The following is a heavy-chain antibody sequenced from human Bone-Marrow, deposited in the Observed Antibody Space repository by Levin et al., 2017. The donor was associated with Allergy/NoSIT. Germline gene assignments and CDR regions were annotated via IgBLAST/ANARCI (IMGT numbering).Heavy chain of an antibody. CDR1: GFTFSDYY. D-gene: IGHD3-10*01. V-gene: IGHV3-11*05. J-gene: IGHJ4*02. CDR2: ISSSSSYT. CDR3: AREGGHYYGSGTLY. Sequence: LSLTCAASGFTFSDYYMSWIRQAPGKGLEWVSYISSSSSYTDYADSVKGRFTISRDNAKNLLYLQVNSLGAEDTAVYYCAREGGHYYGSGTLYWGQGTLVTVSS.